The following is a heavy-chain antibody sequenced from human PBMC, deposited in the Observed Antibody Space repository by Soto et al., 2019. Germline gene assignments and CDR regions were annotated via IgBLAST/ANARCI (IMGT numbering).Heavy chain of an antibody. D-gene: IGHD3-22*01. V-gene: IGHV4-30-4*01. CDR2: IYYSGST. J-gene: IGHJ4*02. CDR1: GGSISSGDYY. Sequence: TSETLSLTCTVSGGSISSGDYYWSWIRQPPGKGLEWIGYIYYSGSTYYNPSLKSRVTISVDTSKNQFSLKLSSVTAAGTAVYYCAASGYYPSFIDYWGQGTLVTVSS. CDR3: AASGYYPSFIDY.